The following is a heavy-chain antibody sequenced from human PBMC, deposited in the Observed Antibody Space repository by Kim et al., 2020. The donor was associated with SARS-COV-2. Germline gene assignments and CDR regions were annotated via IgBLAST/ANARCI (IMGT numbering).Heavy chain of an antibody. Sequence: ASVKVSCNASGYTFTSYAMNWVRQAPGQGLEWMGWINTNTGNPTYAQGFTGRFVFPLDTSVSTAYLQISSLKAEDTAVYYCARVSCSSTSCYVREEAATPNYGMDVWGQGTTVTVSS. J-gene: IGHJ6*02. CDR1: GYTFTSYA. CDR2: INTNTGNP. V-gene: IGHV7-4-1*02. CDR3: ARVSCSSTSCYVREEAATPNYGMDV. D-gene: IGHD2-2*01.